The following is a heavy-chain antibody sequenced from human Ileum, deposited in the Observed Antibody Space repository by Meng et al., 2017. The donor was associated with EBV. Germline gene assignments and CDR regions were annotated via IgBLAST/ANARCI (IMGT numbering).Heavy chain of an antibody. CDR3: ARESYSDSSGYYSLDY. Sequence: QVKLQESGPGLVKPSGTLSLTFAVSGGAISSSIWWSWVRQAPGKGLEWIGELHHTESTNYNPSLKSRVTISVGESKNQFSLKLSSVTAADTAVYYCARESYSDSSGYYSLDYWGQGSLVTVSS. D-gene: IGHD3-22*01. J-gene: IGHJ4*02. CDR1: GGAISSSIW. CDR2: LHHTEST. V-gene: IGHV4-4*02.